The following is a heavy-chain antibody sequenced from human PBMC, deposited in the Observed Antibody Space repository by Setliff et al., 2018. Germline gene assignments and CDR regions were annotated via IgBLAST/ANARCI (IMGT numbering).Heavy chain of an antibody. Sequence: GASVKVSCKASGYTFTSYAMHWVRQAPGQRLEWMGWINAGNGNTKYSQKFQGRVTITRDTSASTAYMELRSLRSDDTAVYYCARGGPEAAADVPEGFYGMDVWGQGTTVTVSS. CDR1: GYTFTSYA. V-gene: IGHV1-3*01. CDR2: INAGNGNT. CDR3: ARGGPEAAADVPEGFYGMDV. D-gene: IGHD6-13*01. J-gene: IGHJ6*02.